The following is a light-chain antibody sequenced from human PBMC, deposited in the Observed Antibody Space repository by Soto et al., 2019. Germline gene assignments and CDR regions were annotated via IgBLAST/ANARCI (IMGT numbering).Light chain of an antibody. V-gene: IGKV3-20*01. CDR2: FSS. CDR3: QQYGSSPPYT. CDR1: ENVSNNY. Sequence: EVVLTQSPGTLSLSPGERATLSCRASENVSNNYLAWYQQKPGQDPRLLIFFSSDRAAGIPDRFSGSGSCTDFTLTISRLEPEDFAVYYCQQYGSSPPYTFGQGTKLEL. J-gene: IGKJ2*01.